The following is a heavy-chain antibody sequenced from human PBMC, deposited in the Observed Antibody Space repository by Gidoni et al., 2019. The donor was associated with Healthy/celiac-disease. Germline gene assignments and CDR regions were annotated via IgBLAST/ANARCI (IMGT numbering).Heavy chain of an antibody. V-gene: IGHV3-30*03. J-gene: IGHJ5*02. CDR1: GFPFRSYG. D-gene: IGHD3-22*01. CDR2: ISYDGSNK. CDR3: AGCTGGYCPRGWFDP. Sequence: QVQLVESGGGGVQPGRSLRLSCAASGFPFRSYGMHWVRQAPGKGLEWVAVISYDGSNKYYADSEKGRFTISRDNSKNTLYLQMNSLRAEDTAVYYCAGCTGGYCPRGWFDPWGQGTLVTVSS.